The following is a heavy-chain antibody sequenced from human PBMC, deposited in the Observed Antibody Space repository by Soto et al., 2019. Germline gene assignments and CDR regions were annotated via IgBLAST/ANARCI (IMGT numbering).Heavy chain of an antibody. Sequence: GGSLRLSCAASVFTFSSYAMSWVRQAPGKGLEWVSGISGSGDSTYYADSVKGRFTISRDNSKNTLFLQMNSLGAEDTALYYCAKTVPGTKYWGQGTLVTVSS. J-gene: IGHJ4*02. CDR2: ISGSGDST. D-gene: IGHD6-19*01. V-gene: IGHV3-23*01. CDR1: VFTFSSYA. CDR3: AKTVPGTKY.